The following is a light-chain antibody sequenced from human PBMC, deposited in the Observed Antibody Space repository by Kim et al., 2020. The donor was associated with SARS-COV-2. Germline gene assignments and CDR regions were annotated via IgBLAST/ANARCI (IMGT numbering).Light chain of an antibody. CDR2: EDN. CDR3: QSGRL. CDR1: SGRMDSNF. J-gene: IGLJ2*01. Sequence: GTPGKTVAVSCTRSSGRMDSNFVQWYQQRPGSAPTSVIYEDNQRPSWVPDRFSGSIDDSSNSASLTISGLKTEDEADYYCQSGRLFGGGTQLTVL. V-gene: IGLV6-57*03.